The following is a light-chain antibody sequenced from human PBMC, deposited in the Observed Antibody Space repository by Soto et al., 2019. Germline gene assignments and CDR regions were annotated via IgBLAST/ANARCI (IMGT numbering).Light chain of an antibody. V-gene: IGKV2-30*01. CDR1: QSVLYSSNNKNY. CDR3: MQATHWPIT. J-gene: IGKJ5*01. Sequence: VMTQSPDSLALSLSKSATINCKSSQSVLYSSNNKNYFSWFQQRPGRSPRRLIYKVSNRDSGVPARFSGSGSGTDFALKISRVEADDVGVYYCMQATHWPITFGQGRLLEVK. CDR2: KVS.